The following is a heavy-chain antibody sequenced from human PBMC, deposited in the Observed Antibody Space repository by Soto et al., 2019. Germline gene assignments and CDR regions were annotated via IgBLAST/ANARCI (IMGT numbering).Heavy chain of an antibody. J-gene: IGHJ6*02. CDR2: IHYSGNT. D-gene: IGHD1-20*01. CDR3: ARHVAWYNWNDGYYGMDV. V-gene: IGHV4-39*01. Sequence: SETLSLTCTVSGGSITSSNYYWGWIRQPPGKGLEWIGSIHYSGNTYYNPSLKSRVTISVDTSKNQFSLKLSSVTAADTAVYYCARHVAWYNWNDGYYGMDVWGLGTTVTVSS. CDR1: GGSITSSNYY.